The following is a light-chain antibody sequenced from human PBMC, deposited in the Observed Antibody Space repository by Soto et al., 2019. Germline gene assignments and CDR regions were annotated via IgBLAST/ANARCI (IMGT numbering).Light chain of an antibody. CDR3: SSFTSSGSGV. V-gene: IGLV2-14*03. J-gene: IGLJ3*02. CDR1: SSDVGGYNY. Sequence: QSVLTQPASVSGSPGQSITISCTGTSSDVGGYNYVSWYQQHPGNAPKLLIYDVADRPPGASSRFSGSKSANTASLTISGLQAEDEADYYCSSFTSSGSGVFGGGTKLTVL. CDR2: DVA.